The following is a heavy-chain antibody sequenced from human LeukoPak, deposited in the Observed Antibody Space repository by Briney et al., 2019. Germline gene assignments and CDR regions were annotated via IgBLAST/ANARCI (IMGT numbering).Heavy chain of an antibody. CDR2: ISGSGGNT. J-gene: IGHJ5*02. Sequence: GGSLRLSCAASGFTFSSYAMSWVRQAPGKGLEWVSAISGSGGNTYYADSVKGRFTISRDNSKNTLYLQMNSLRAEDTAVYYCAKDWGYSSGWYNWFDPWGQGTLVTVSS. CDR1: GFTFSSYA. D-gene: IGHD6-19*01. V-gene: IGHV3-23*01. CDR3: AKDWGYSSGWYNWFDP.